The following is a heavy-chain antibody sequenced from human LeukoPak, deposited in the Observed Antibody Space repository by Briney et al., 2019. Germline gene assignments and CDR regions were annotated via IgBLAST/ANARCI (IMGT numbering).Heavy chain of an antibody. Sequence: QPGGSLRLSCAASGFTFSSYWMHWVRQAPGKGLEWVAVIPNDRRNNYYAESVKGRFTISRDNSKNTLYLQMNSLRVEDTAEYYCATSRDFYDTSGYYPYYFDCWGQGTLVTVSS. CDR2: IPNDRRNN. V-gene: IGHV3-30*03. J-gene: IGHJ4*02. D-gene: IGHD3-22*01. CDR3: ATSRDFYDTSGYYPYYFDC. CDR1: GFTFSSYW.